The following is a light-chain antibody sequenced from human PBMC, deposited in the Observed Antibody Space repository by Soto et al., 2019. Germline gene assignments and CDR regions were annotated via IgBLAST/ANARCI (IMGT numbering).Light chain of an antibody. CDR1: QGISSY. Sequence: DIQLTQSPSFLSASVGDRVTISCRASQGISSYLAWYQQTPGKAPKLLIYASSTLQSGVPSRFSGSGSGTEFTLTIGSLQPEDFATYYCQQLNTFPVTFGQGTRREIK. CDR3: QQLNTFPVT. CDR2: ASS. J-gene: IGKJ5*01. V-gene: IGKV1-9*01.